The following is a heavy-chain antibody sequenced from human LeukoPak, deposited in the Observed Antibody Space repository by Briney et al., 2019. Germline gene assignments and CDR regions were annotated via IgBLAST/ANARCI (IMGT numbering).Heavy chain of an antibody. Sequence: ASVKVSCKASGYTFTSNGTSWVRQAPGQGLEWMGWISAYNGRTNYAQKLQGRVTMTSDTSARTVYMELSSLRSEDTAIYYCARIRDGYNDAYDIWGQGTVVTVPS. CDR3: ARIRDGYNDAYDI. CDR1: GYTFTSNG. J-gene: IGHJ3*02. V-gene: IGHV1-18*01. D-gene: IGHD5-24*01. CDR2: ISAYNGRT.